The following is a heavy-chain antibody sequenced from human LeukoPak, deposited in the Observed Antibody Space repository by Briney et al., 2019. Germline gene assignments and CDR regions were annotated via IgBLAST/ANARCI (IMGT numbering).Heavy chain of an antibody. Sequence: PSETLSLTCTVSGGSISSYYWSWIRQPPGKGLEWIGYIYYSGTTNYNPSLKSRVTISVDTSKNQFSLKLSSVTAADTAVYYCARQGRMITFGGVIVSGFDYWGQGTLVTVSS. J-gene: IGHJ4*02. D-gene: IGHD3-16*02. CDR2: IYYSGTT. CDR1: GGSISSYY. CDR3: ARQGRMITFGGVIVSGFDY. V-gene: IGHV4-59*08.